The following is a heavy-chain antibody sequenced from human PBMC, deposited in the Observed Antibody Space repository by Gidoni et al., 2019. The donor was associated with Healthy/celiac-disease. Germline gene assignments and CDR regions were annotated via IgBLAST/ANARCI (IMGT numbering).Heavy chain of an antibody. J-gene: IGHJ3*02. V-gene: IGHV4-34*01. Sequence: QVQLLQRGAGLLQSSETLSLTCAVYGGSFSGYYWSWIRQPPGNGLEWSGEINHSGSTNYNPSLKSRVTISVDTSKNQFSLKLTSVTAADTAVYYCARLGLTGYNYVRRGGAFDIWGQGTMVTVSS. D-gene: IGHD5-12*01. CDR1: GGSFSGYY. CDR2: INHSGST. CDR3: ARLGLTGYNYVRRGGAFDI.